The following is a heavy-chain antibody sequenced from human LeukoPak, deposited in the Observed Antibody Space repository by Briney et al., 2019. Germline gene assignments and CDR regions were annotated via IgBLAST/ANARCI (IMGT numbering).Heavy chain of an antibody. CDR1: GYTFTSYF. D-gene: IGHD1-20*01. V-gene: IGHV1-46*03. Sequence: ASVKVSCKAFGYTFTSYFMHWVRQAPGQGLEWMGIINPSGGSTTYAQKFQDRVTMTRDTSTSTVYMELSSLRSEDTAVYYCARDVDNWNDVGNYYFDYWGQGTLVTVSS. CDR2: INPSGGST. J-gene: IGHJ4*02. CDR3: ARDVDNWNDVGNYYFDY.